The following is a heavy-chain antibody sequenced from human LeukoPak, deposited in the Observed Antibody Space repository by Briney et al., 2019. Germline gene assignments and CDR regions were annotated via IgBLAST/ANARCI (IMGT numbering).Heavy chain of an antibody. CDR3: ARETLAVAVRGCVDV. CDR2: INHSGST. D-gene: IGHD6-19*01. CDR1: GGSFSGYY. J-gene: IGHJ6*02. V-gene: IGHV4-34*01. Sequence: PSETLSLTCAVYGGSFSGYYWSWIRQPPGKGLEWIGEINHSGSTNYNLSLKSRVTISVDTSKNQFSLKLSSVTAADTAVYYCARETLAVAVRGCVDVWGQGTTVTVSS.